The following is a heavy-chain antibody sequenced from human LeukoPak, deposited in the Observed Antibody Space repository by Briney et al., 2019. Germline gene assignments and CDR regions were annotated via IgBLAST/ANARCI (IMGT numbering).Heavy chain of an antibody. J-gene: IGHJ4*02. CDR3: ARDRFRFGVYYFDY. D-gene: IGHD3-10*01. CDR2: ISYDGSNK. CDR1: GXTFSYYA. Sequence: GRSLRLSCAASGXTFSYYAMHWVRQAPGKGREWVSVISYDGSNKYHADSVKGRFTISRDNSKNTLYLQMNSLRAEDTAVYYCARDRFRFGVYYFDYWGQGTLVTVSS. V-gene: IGHV3-30-3*01.